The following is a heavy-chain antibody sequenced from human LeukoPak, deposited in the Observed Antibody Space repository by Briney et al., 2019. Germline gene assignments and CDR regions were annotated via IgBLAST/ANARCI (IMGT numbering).Heavy chain of an antibody. CDR3: ARGSNLYFLRLWYFDY. CDR1: GFTFSSYW. D-gene: IGHD2/OR15-2a*01. J-gene: IGHJ4*02. CDR2: IKQDGSEK. V-gene: IGHV3-7*01. Sequence: GGSLRLSCAASGFTFSSYWMSWVRQAPGKGLEWVANIKQDGSEKYYVDSVKGRFTISRDNAKNSLYLQMNSLRAEDTAVYYCARGSNLYFLRLWYFDYWGQGTLVTVSS.